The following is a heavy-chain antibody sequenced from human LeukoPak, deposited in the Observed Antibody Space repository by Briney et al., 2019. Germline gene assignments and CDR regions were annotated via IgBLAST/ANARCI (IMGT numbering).Heavy chain of an antibody. D-gene: IGHD7-27*01. CDR1: GGSTSSSSYY. J-gene: IGHJ6*03. CDR2: IYYSGST. Sequence: PSETLFLTCTVSGGSTSSSSYYWGWIRQPPGKGLEWIGSIYYSGSTYYNPSLRSRVTISVDTSKNQFSLKLSSVTAADTAVYYCAMSPGAYYYYMDVWGKGTTVTVSS. V-gene: IGHV4-39*01. CDR3: AMSPGAYYYYMDV.